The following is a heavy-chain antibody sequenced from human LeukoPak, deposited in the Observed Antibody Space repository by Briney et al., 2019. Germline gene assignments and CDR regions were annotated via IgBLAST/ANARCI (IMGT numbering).Heavy chain of an antibody. D-gene: IGHD6-6*01. CDR3: ARDSTKSIAARPPGY. Sequence: ASVKVSCKASGYTFTGYYMHWVRQAPGQGLEWMGWINPNSGGTNYAQKFQGRVTMTRDTSISTAYMELSRLRSDDTAVYYCARDSTKSIAARPPGYWGQGTLVTVSP. CDR1: GYTFTGYY. V-gene: IGHV1-2*02. CDR2: INPNSGGT. J-gene: IGHJ4*02.